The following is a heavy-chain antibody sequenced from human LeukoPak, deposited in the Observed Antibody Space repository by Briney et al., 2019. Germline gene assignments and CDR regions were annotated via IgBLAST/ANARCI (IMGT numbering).Heavy chain of an antibody. V-gene: IGHV4-59*01. CDR1: GGSISSYY. Sequence: SETLSLTCTVSGGSISSYYWSWIRQPPGKGLEWIGYIYYTGNTNYNPSLKSRVTISVDTSKNQFSLKLSSVTAADTAVYYCARVISAYGYNYIYYFDYWGQGTLVTVSS. J-gene: IGHJ4*02. D-gene: IGHD5-24*01. CDR3: ARVISAYGYNYIYYFDY. CDR2: IYYTGNT.